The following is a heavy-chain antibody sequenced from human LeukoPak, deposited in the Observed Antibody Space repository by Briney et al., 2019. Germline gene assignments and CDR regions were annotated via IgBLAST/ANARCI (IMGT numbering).Heavy chain of an antibody. CDR1: GFTFDDYA. D-gene: IGHD3-10*01. J-gene: IGHJ4*02. Sequence: GGSLRLSCAASGFTFDDYAMHWVRQAPGKGLEWVSGISWNSGSIGYADSVKGRFTISRDNAKNSLYLQMNSLRSEDTAVYYCARVAGVYAGSGSYLDYWGQGTLVTVSS. V-gene: IGHV3-9*01. CDR3: ARVAGVYAGSGSYLDY. CDR2: ISWNSGSI.